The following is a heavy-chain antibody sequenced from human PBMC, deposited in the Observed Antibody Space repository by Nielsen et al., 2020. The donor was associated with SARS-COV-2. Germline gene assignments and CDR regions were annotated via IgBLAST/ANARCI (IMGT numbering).Heavy chain of an antibody. CDR2: ITDSGGST. Sequence: GGSLRLSCAASGFTFSIYAMNWVRQAPGKGLEWVSAITDSGGSTQYAASVKGRFTISRDNSKNTLYLQMNSLTADDTAVYYCARLSNFWSGYNDYWGQGTLVTVSS. J-gene: IGHJ4*02. CDR1: GFTFSIYA. D-gene: IGHD3-3*01. CDR3: ARLSNFWSGYNDY. V-gene: IGHV3-23*01.